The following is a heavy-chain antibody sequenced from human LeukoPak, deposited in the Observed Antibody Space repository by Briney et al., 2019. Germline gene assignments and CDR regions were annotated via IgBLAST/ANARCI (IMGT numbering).Heavy chain of an antibody. D-gene: IGHD3-10*01. CDR1: GFTFSSYS. Sequence: PGGSLRLSCAVSGFTFSSYSMNWVRHAPGKGLEWVSSISSSSSYIYYADSVKGRFTISRDNAKNSLYLQMNSLRAEDTAVYYCARVSMVRGVRVDYWGQGTLVTVSS. J-gene: IGHJ4*02. CDR2: ISSSSSYI. CDR3: ARVSMVRGVRVDY. V-gene: IGHV3-21*01.